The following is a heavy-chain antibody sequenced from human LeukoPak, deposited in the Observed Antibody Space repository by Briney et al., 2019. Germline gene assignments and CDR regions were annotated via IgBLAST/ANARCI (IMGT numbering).Heavy chain of an antibody. J-gene: IGHJ2*01. CDR3: ARGLNYYDSSGRPHWYFDL. D-gene: IGHD3-22*01. V-gene: IGHV4-61*09. CDR2: IGST. Sequence: SETLSPTCTVSGGSISSGSYYWSWIRQPAGKGLEWVGHIGSTNYNPSLKSRVTISVDTSKNQFSLKLSSVTAADTAVYYCARGLNYYDSSGRPHWYFDLWGRGTLVTVPS. CDR1: GGSISSGSYY.